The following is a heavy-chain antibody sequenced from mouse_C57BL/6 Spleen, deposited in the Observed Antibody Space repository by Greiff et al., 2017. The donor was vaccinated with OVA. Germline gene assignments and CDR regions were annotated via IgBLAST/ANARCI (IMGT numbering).Heavy chain of an antibody. CDR2: IRNKDNNHAT. CDR1: GFTFSDAW. V-gene: IGHV6-6*01. CDR3: TGATVVATDWYFDV. Sequence: EVKLMESGGGLVQPGGSMKLSCAASGFTFSDAWMDWVRQSPEKGLEWVAEIRNKDNNHATYYAVSVKGRFTISRDDSKSSVYLQMNSLRAEDTGIYYCTGATVVATDWYFDVWGTGTTVTVSS. D-gene: IGHD1-1*01. J-gene: IGHJ1*03.